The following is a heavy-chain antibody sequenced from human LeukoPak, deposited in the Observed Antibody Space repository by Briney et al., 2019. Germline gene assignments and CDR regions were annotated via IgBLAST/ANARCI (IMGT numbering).Heavy chain of an antibody. J-gene: IGHJ4*02. D-gene: IGHD3-22*01. CDR1: GDSINSLDL. CDR3: AGLVGRYSSGLYYYYFDY. Sequence: SKTLSLTCTVSGDSINSLDLWSWVRQPPGKGLEWFGEMYLSGTTHSNPSVKSRVTTSIDKSKNQFFLNLSSVTAADTAVYYCAGLVGRYSSGLYYYYFDYWGQGTLVTVSS. CDR2: MYLSGTT. V-gene: IGHV4-4*02.